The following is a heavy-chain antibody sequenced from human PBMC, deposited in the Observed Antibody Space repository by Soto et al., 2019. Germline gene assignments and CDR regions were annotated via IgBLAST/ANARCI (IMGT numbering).Heavy chain of an antibody. V-gene: IGHV1-69*12. Sequence: QVKLVQSGAEVKKPGSSVKVSCKASGGTFSSYAISWVRQAPGQGLEWMGGIIPIFGTANYAQKFQGRVTITADESTSTDYMELSSLRSEETAVYYCASVLELHSFYGMDVWGKGTTVTVSS. D-gene: IGHD1-7*01. J-gene: IGHJ6*04. CDR1: GGTFSSYA. CDR2: IIPIFGTA. CDR3: ASVLELHSFYGMDV.